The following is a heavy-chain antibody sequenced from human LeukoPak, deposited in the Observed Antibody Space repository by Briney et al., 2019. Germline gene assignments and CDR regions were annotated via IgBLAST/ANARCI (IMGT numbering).Heavy chain of an antibody. CDR1: GDSICIYY. CDR3: ARAVGGDGSGSL. V-gene: IGHV4-59*01. CDR2: FYYRVTS. Sequence: SETLSLICTLSGDSICIYYWSWIRQPPGEGLEWIGYFYYRVTSDYNPSLKSRVTMSVDMSTRQISLKLSSVTAADTAVYYCARAVGGDGSGSLWGPGTLVTVSS. J-gene: IGHJ4*02. D-gene: IGHD3-10*01.